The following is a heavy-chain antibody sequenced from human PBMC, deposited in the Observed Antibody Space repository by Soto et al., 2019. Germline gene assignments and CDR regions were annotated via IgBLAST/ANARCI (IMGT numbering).Heavy chain of an antibody. CDR2: IYYSGST. Sequence: SETLSLTCTVSGGSVSSYYWSWIRQPPGRGLEWIGYIYYSGSTNYNPSLKSRVTISVDTSKNQFSLKLSSVTAADTAVYYCARVRGRGYSGYVDYWGQGTLVTVSS. J-gene: IGHJ4*02. CDR1: GGSVSSYY. D-gene: IGHD5-12*01. V-gene: IGHV4-59*02. CDR3: ARVRGRGYSGYVDY.